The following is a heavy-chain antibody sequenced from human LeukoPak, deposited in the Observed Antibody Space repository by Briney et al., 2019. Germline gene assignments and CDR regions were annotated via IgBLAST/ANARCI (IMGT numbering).Heavy chain of an antibody. V-gene: IGHV1-46*01. CDR1: GYTFTSYY. J-gene: IGHJ1*01. D-gene: IGHD6-19*01. CDR2: INPSGGST. CDR3: ASSSGWYGGYFQH. Sequence: ASVKVSCKASGYTFTSYYMHWVRQAPGQGLEWMGVINPSGGSTSYAQKFQGRVTMTRDTSTSTVYMELSSLRSEDTAVYYCASSSGWYGGYFQHWGQGTLVTVSS.